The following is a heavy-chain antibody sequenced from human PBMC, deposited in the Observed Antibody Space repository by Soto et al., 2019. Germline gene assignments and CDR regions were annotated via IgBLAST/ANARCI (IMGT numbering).Heavy chain of an antibody. J-gene: IGHJ5*02. D-gene: IGHD2-21*01. CDR1: GYNFVTFG. CDR3: ASLAPCAGDYCYSRPLDL. Sequence: QVQLLQSGAEVKEPGASVKVSCKASGYNFVTFGVSWVRQAPGQGLEWMGWITPDNGNTNNAQRSQGRATMTTDTSTGTAYMEVYSLRTDDTAVYYCASLAPCAGDYCYSRPLDLWGQGALVTVSS. CDR2: ITPDNGNT. V-gene: IGHV1-18*01.